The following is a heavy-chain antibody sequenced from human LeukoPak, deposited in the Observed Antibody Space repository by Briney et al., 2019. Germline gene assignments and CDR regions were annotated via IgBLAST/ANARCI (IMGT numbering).Heavy chain of an antibody. J-gene: IGHJ4*02. Sequence: ASVKVSCKESGYTFTSYSTSWVRQAPGQGLEWMGWISGYNGNTNYAQILQGRVTMTTDTSTSTAYMELRSLRSDDTAVYYCARVADACSSTRCYAGVDYWGQGTLVTVSS. D-gene: IGHD2-2*01. CDR1: GYTFTSYS. CDR2: ISGYNGNT. V-gene: IGHV1-18*01. CDR3: ARVADACSSTRCYAGVDY.